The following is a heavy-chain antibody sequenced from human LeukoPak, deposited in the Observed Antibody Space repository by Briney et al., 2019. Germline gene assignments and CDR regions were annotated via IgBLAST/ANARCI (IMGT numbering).Heavy chain of an antibody. Sequence: GGSLRLSCAVSGFTLSNYAMSWVRQAPGKGLEWVSAISGSGDRTYYADSLKGRFTISRDNSKNTLYLQMDSLRAEDTAVYYCAKWDWTMWGQGTMVTVSS. V-gene: IGHV3-23*01. CDR1: GFTLSNYA. CDR3: AKWDWTM. D-gene: IGHD3/OR15-3a*01. CDR2: ISGSGDRT. J-gene: IGHJ3*01.